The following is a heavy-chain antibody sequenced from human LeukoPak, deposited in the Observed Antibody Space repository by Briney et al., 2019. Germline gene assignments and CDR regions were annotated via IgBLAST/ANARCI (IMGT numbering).Heavy chain of an antibody. CDR3: AGATVTNPFRFFDY. CDR2: ISYDGSNK. D-gene: IGHD4-17*01. CDR1: GFTFSSYA. J-gene: IGHJ4*02. Sequence: GRSLRLSCAASGFTFSSYAMHWVRQAPGKGLEWVAVISYDGSNKYYADSVKGRFTISRDNSKNTLYLQMNSLRAEDTAVYFCAGATVTNPFRFFDYWGQGSLVTVSS. V-gene: IGHV3-30*14.